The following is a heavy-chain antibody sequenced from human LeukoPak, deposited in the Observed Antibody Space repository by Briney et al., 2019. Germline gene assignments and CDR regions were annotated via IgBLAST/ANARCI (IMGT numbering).Heavy chain of an antibody. CDR1: GGSISSSSYY. CDR2: IYYSGST. V-gene: IGHV4-39*07. Sequence: SETLSLTCTVSGGSISSSSYYWGWIRQPPGKGLEWIGSIYYSGSTYYNPSLKSRVTISVDTSKNQFSLKLSSVTAADTAVYYCARVLEMATTYYFDYWGQGTLVTVSS. CDR3: ARVLEMATTYYFDY. D-gene: IGHD5-24*01. J-gene: IGHJ4*02.